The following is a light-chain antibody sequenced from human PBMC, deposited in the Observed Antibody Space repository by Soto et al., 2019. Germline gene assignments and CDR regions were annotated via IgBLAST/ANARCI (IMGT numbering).Light chain of an antibody. CDR2: GAS. V-gene: IGKV3-15*01. Sequence: EIVMTQSPATLSVSPGERATLSCRASQSVSSNLAWYQQKPGQAPRLLVYGASTRATGIPARFSGSGSGTEFTLTITSMQSEDFAVYYCQQHNHWPPVTFGQGTKVEI. CDR3: QQHNHWPPVT. J-gene: IGKJ1*01. CDR1: QSVSSN.